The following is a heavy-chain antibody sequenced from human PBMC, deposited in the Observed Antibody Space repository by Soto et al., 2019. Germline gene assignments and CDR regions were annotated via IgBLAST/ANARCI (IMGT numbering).Heavy chain of an antibody. Sequence: PGGSLRLSCAASGFTFSSYWMSWVRQAPGKGLEWVANIKQDGSEKYYVDSVKGRFTISRDNAKNSLYLQMNSLRAEDTAVYYCARVNDFWSGYYKALDYWGQGTLVTVSS. J-gene: IGHJ4*02. D-gene: IGHD3-3*01. CDR3: ARVNDFWSGYYKALDY. CDR1: GFTFSSYW. V-gene: IGHV3-7*01. CDR2: IKQDGSEK.